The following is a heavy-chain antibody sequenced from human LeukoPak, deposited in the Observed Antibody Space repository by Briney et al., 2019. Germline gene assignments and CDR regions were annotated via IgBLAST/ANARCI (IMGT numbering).Heavy chain of an antibody. CDR2: IYYSGST. CDR1: GGSISSYY. Sequence: SETLSLTCTVSGGSISSYYWSWIRQPPGKGLEWIGYIYYSGSTNYNPSLKSRATISVDTSKNQFSLKLSSVTAADTAVYYCARDQYYDILTGPYGMDVWGQGTTVTVSS. CDR3: ARDQYYDILTGPYGMDV. D-gene: IGHD3-9*01. V-gene: IGHV4-59*12. J-gene: IGHJ6*02.